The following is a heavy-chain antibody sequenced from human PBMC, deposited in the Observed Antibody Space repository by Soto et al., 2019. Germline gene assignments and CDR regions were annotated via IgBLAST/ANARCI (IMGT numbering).Heavy chain of an antibody. D-gene: IGHD3-10*01. CDR2: INVGSGNT. CDR3: ARVPPWGDSGSFYIQHYDS. J-gene: IGHJ4*02. CDR1: GNSFVTYA. Sequence: GASVKVSCKSSGNSFVTYAIHWVRQAPGQRLQWMGWINVGSGNTKYAQDFQGRVTFTRDTAATTTFMELSSLRSEDAAVYYCARVPPWGDSGSFYIQHYDSWAQGTLVTVSS. V-gene: IGHV1-3*01.